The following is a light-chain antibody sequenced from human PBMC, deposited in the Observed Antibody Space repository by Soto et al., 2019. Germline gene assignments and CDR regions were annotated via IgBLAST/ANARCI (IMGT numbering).Light chain of an antibody. CDR2: DVS. J-gene: IGLJ1*01. V-gene: IGLV2-14*01. CDR1: SSDVGGYNY. Sequence: QSALTQPASVSGSPGQSITISCTGTSSDVGGYNYVSWYQQHPGKAPKLMIYDVSNRPSGVSNRFSGSKSGNTASLTISGLHAEYEADYYCSSHTSSSTSYVFGTGTKLTVL. CDR3: SSHTSSSTSYV.